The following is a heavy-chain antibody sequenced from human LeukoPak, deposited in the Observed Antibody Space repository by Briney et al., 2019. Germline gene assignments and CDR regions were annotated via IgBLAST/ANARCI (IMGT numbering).Heavy chain of an antibody. Sequence: SETLSLTCAVYGGSFSGYYWSWIRQPPGKGLEWIGEINHSGSTNYNPSLKSRVTISVDTSKNQFSLKLSSVTAADTAVYYCARLGGNYGDCLGKSNYYYGMDVWGQGTTVTVSS. CDR2: INHSGST. CDR1: GGSFSGYY. D-gene: IGHD2-21*02. J-gene: IGHJ6*02. CDR3: ARLGGNYGDCLGKSNYYYGMDV. V-gene: IGHV4-34*01.